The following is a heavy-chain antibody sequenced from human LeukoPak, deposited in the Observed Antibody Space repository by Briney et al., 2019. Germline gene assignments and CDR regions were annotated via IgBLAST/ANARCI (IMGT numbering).Heavy chain of an antibody. CDR2: IYYSGST. CDR3: ARGLFLADYYFDY. D-gene: IGHD6-19*01. J-gene: IGHJ4*02. V-gene: IGHV4-59*01. Sequence: SETLSLTCAVPGDSISSYYWSWIRQPPGKGLEWIGYIYYSGSTNYNPSLKSRVTISVDTSKNQFSLKLSSVTAADTAVYYCARGLFLADYYFDYWGQGTLVTVSS. CDR1: GDSISSYY.